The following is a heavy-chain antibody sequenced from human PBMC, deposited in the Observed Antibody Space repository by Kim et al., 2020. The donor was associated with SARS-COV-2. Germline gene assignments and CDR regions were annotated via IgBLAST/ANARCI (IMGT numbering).Heavy chain of an antibody. J-gene: IGHJ6*03. CDR2: TGNP. V-gene: IGHV7-4-1*02. CDR3: TRSKIMDV. Sequence: TGNPTYAADFPGRFVFSVDSSVSTAYLQINSLKAEDTAVYYCTRSKIMDVWGKGTTVTVSS.